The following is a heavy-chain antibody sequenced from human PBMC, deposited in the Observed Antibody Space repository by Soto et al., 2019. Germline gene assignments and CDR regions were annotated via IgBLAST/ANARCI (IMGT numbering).Heavy chain of an antibody. CDR3: ARTPQWLAHFDY. CDR1: GFSLSTTGVG. D-gene: IGHD6-19*01. V-gene: IGHV2-5*02. J-gene: IGHJ4*02. Sequence: SGPTLVKPTQTLTLTCTFSGFSLSTTGVGVGWIRQPPGKALEWLALIYWDDDKRYSPSLESRLTIAKDASKNLVVLTMTNMDPVDTATYYCARTPQWLAHFDYWGQGTLVTVLL. CDR2: IYWDDDK.